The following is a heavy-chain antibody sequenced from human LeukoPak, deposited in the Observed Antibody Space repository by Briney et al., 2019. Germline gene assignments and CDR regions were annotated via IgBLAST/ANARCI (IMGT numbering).Heavy chain of an antibody. CDR3: ARRVVVTAATYDAFDI. J-gene: IGHJ3*02. CDR2: IYSSGST. Sequence: SSETLSLTCTVSTYSISSGYYWSWIRQPAGKGLEWIGRIYSSGSTNYNPSLKSRVTISVDTSQNQFSLKLSSVTAADTAVYYCARRVVVTAATYDAFDIWGQGTMVTVSS. V-gene: IGHV4-61*02. CDR1: TYSISSGYY. D-gene: IGHD2-21*02.